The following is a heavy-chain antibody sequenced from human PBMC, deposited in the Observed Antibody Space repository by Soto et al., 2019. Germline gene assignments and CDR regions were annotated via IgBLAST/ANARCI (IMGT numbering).Heavy chain of an antibody. CDR3: ARTGELRLDS. CDR2: ISAYSGKT. Sequence: QVHLVQSGAEVKKPGASVRVSCKASGYTFSNYGISWVRQAPGQGLAWMGWISAYSGKTNYAQSLQVRVTMTTDTSTNTAYMELRSLTSDDTAVYYCARTGELRLDSWGQGTLVTVSS. CDR1: GYTFSNYG. D-gene: IGHD1-7*01. J-gene: IGHJ4*02. V-gene: IGHV1-18*01.